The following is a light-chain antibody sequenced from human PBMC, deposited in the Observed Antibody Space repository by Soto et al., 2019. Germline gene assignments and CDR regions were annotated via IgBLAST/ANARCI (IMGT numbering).Light chain of an antibody. V-gene: IGKV1-39*01. CDR1: QLIDIH. Sequence: DIQMTQSPSSLSASVGDRVSITCRASQLIDIHLTCYQQKAGKAPKLLIYTTSNLQNGVQSRVSGSASETHFTLTISSLEPEDFATYYCQQSYSIHWTFGQGTKVEIK. CDR3: QQSYSIHWT. CDR2: TTS. J-gene: IGKJ1*01.